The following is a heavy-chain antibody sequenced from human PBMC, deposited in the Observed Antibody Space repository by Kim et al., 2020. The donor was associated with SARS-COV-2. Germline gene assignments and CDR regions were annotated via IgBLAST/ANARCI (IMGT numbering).Heavy chain of an antibody. D-gene: IGHD6-19*01. CDR2: ISWNSGSI. V-gene: IGHV3-9*01. J-gene: IGHJ4*01. CDR1: GFTFDDYA. CDR3: AKELDSSGALLFDY. Sequence: GGSLRLSCAASGFTFDDYAMHWVRQAPGKGLEWVSGISWNSGSIGYADSVKGRFTISRDNAKNSLYLQMNSLRAEDTAVYYCAKELDSSGALLFDYW.